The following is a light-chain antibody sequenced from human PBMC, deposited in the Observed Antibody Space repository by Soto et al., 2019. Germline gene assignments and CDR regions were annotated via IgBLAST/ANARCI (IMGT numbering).Light chain of an antibody. CDR3: QKYSSVPV. V-gene: IGKV1-27*01. Sequence: DIQMIQSPPSLSASVGDRVTITCRASQDIRNFVAWYQQKPGKAPKLLIYAASTLQSGVPSRFSGSGSGTDFTLTITSLQPEDVATYSCQKYSSVPVFGPGTKVEIK. CDR2: AAS. CDR1: QDIRNF. J-gene: IGKJ3*01.